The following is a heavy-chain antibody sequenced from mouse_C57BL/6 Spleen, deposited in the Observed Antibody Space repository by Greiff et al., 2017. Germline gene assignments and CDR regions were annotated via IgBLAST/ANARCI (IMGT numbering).Heavy chain of an antibody. CDR1: GYTFTSYW. Sequence: QVQLQQPGAELVRPGSSVKLSCKASGYTFTSYWMDWVKQRPGQGLEWIGNIYPSDSETHYTQKFKDKATLTVEKSSSTAYMQLSSLSSEDSAVYYCARKDYEGYFDVWGTGTTVTVSS. J-gene: IGHJ1*03. D-gene: IGHD2-4*01. V-gene: IGHV1-61*01. CDR2: IYPSDSET. CDR3: ARKDYEGYFDV.